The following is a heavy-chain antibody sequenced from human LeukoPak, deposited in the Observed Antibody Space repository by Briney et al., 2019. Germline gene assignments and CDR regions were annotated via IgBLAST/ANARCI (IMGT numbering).Heavy chain of an antibody. D-gene: IGHD5-18*01. J-gene: IGHJ4*02. Sequence: GGSLRLSCAASGFTFSSYWMHWVRQAPGKGLVWVSRINSDGSSTSHADSVKGRFTISRDNAKNTLYLQMNSLRAEDTAVYYCARVPAAAGYSYGYEYFDYWGQGTLVTVSS. CDR2: INSDGSST. V-gene: IGHV3-74*01. CDR3: ARVPAAAGYSYGYEYFDY. CDR1: GFTFSSYW.